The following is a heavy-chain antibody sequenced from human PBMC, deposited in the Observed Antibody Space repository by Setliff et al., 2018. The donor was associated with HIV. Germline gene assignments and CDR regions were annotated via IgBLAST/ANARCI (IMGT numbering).Heavy chain of an antibody. D-gene: IGHD1-26*01. CDR3: ARGYLISGTQKSYYMDV. Sequence: ASVKVSCKPSGYAFATYDINWVRQAAGQGLEWMGWMNPYSGNTGYAQKFRGRITMTRDTSRGTAHMELRSLRSDDTAVYFCARGYLISGTQKSYYMDVWGKGTTVTVSS. V-gene: IGHV1-8*02. CDR1: GYAFATYD. CDR2: MNPYSGNT. J-gene: IGHJ6*03.